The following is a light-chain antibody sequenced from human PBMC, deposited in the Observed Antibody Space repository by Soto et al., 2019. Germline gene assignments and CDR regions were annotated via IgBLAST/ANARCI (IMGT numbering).Light chain of an antibody. J-gene: IGKJ5*01. CDR1: QSVSSY. CDR2: GAS. Sequence: EIVLTQSPATLSLSPGERATLSCMASQSVSSYLAWYQQKPGQAPRLLIYGASSRATGIPDRFSGSGSGTDFTLTISRLEPEDFAVYYCQQYGSSSITFGQGTRLEIK. V-gene: IGKV3-20*01. CDR3: QQYGSSSIT.